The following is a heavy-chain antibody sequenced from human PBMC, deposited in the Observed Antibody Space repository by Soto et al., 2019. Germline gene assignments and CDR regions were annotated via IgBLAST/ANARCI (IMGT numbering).Heavy chain of an antibody. D-gene: IGHD3-10*01. J-gene: IGHJ3*02. CDR2: TYYRSKWYN. CDR1: GDSVSSNSAA. Sequence: SQTLSLTCAISGDSVSSNSAAWNWIRQSPSRGLEWLGRTYYRSKWYNDYAVSVKSRITINPDTSKNQFSLQLNSVTPEDTAVYYCARDHKGLSIRGDDAFDIWGQGTMVTISS. V-gene: IGHV6-1*01. CDR3: ARDHKGLSIRGDDAFDI.